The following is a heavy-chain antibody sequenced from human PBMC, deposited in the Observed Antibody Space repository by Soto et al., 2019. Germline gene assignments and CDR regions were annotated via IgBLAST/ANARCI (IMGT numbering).Heavy chain of an antibody. CDR3: ARSGGSYYDAFDI. J-gene: IGHJ3*02. D-gene: IGHD1-26*01. Sequence: GGSLRLSCAASGFTFSSYGMHWVRQAPGKGLEWVAVIWYDGSNKYYADSVKGRFTISRDNSKNTLYLQMNSLRAEDTAVYYCARSGGSYYDAFDIWGHGTMVTVSS. CDR1: GFTFSSYG. V-gene: IGHV3-33*01. CDR2: IWYDGSNK.